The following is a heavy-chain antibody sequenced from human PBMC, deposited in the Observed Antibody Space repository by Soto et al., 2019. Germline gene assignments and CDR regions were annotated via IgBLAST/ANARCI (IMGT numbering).Heavy chain of an antibody. CDR1: GFTFSSYA. D-gene: IGHD3-3*01. CDR2: ISGSGGST. CDR3: AKYPGFLEWLFDTIGY. V-gene: IGHV3-23*01. J-gene: IGHJ4*02. Sequence: EVQLLESGGGLVQPGGSLRLSCAASGFTFSSYAMSWVRQAPGKGLEWVSAISGSGGSTYYADSVKGRFTISRDNSKNPLYRQMNSLRAEDTAVYYCAKYPGFLEWLFDTIGYWGQGTLVTVSS.